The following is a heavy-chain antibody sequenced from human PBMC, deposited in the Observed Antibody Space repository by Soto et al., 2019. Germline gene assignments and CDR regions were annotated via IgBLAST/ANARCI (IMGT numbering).Heavy chain of an antibody. D-gene: IGHD2-15*01. J-gene: IGHJ4*02. V-gene: IGHV1-18*01. CDR2: ISAYNGKT. Sequence: QVQLVQSGAEVKKPGASVKVSCKASGYTFFSYGISWVRQAPGQGLEWMGSISAYNGKTNYAQNFQGRVSVTTDTATNTAYMELGSLKSDDTAVYYCAIGYIRWYHLDYWGQGTLVTVSS. CDR3: AIGYIRWYHLDY. CDR1: GYTFFSYG.